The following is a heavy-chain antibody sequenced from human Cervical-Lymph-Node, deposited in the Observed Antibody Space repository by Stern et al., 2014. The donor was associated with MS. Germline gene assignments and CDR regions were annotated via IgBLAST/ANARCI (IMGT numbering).Heavy chain of an antibody. CDR2: ISYSGNP. CDR3: ARVTEFLRFFYPDY. CDR1: GGAVRSGDRY. J-gene: IGHJ4*02. D-gene: IGHD3-3*01. Sequence: VQLVESGPGLVKPSQTLSLTCTVSGGAVRSGDRYWSWIRQHPEKGLEWIGYISYSGNPYYNPSLESRVTISMDRSKNQFSLKLRSVTAADTAVYYCARVTEFLRFFYPDYWGQGIRVTVSS. V-gene: IGHV4-31*03.